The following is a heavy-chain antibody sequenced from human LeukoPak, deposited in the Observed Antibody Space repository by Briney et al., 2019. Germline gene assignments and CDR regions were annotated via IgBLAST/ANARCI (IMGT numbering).Heavy chain of an antibody. CDR2: IYYSGST. J-gene: IGHJ3*02. CDR3: ARVEKLGYCSSTSCPVDAFDI. Sequence: SETLSLTCTVSGGSISSGDYYWSWIRQPLGKGLEWIGYIYYSGSTYYNPSLKSRVTISVDTSKNQFSLKLSSVTAADTAVYYCARVEKLGYCSSTSCPVDAFDIWGQGTMVTVSS. V-gene: IGHV4-30-4*08. CDR1: GGSISSGDYY. D-gene: IGHD2-2*01.